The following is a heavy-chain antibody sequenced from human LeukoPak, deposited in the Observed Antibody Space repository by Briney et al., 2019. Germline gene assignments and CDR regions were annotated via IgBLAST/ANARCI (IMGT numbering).Heavy chain of an antibody. Sequence: SGPALVKPTQTLTLTCTFSGFSLSTSGMCVSWIRQPPGKALEWLARIDWDDDKYYSTSLKTRHTISKDTSKNQVVLTMTNMDPVDTATYYCARIRPYYYDSSGYLFDYWGQGTLVTVSS. CDR2: IDWDDDK. D-gene: IGHD3-22*01. CDR3: ARIRPYYYDSSGYLFDY. V-gene: IGHV2-70*11. J-gene: IGHJ4*02. CDR1: GFSLSTSGMC.